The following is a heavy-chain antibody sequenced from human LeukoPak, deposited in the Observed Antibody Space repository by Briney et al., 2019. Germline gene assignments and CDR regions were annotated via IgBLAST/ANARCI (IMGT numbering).Heavy chain of an antibody. Sequence: PGGSRRLSCVASGFTFSNYWMSWFRQAPGKGLEWVANIKKDGSGTFYVGSVKGRFSISRDNAKNSVHLQMNSLRVEDTAVYYCARDWSVAANRFDFWGQGTLVTVSS. J-gene: IGHJ4*02. V-gene: IGHV3-7*01. CDR3: ARDWSVAANRFDF. CDR2: IKKDGSGT. CDR1: GFTFSNYW. D-gene: IGHD4-23*01.